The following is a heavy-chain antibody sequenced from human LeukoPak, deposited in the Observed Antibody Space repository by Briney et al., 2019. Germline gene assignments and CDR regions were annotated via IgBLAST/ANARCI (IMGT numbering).Heavy chain of an antibody. Sequence: ASVKVSCKASGYTFTGYYMHWVRQAPRQGLEWMGRINPNSGGTNYAQKFQGRVTMTRDTSISTAYMELSRLRSDDTAVYYCARKGLAPGDYLLDYWDQGTLVTVSS. V-gene: IGHV1-2*06. CDR1: GYTFTGYY. D-gene: IGHD4-17*01. J-gene: IGHJ4*02. CDR2: INPNSGGT. CDR3: ARKGLAPGDYLLDY.